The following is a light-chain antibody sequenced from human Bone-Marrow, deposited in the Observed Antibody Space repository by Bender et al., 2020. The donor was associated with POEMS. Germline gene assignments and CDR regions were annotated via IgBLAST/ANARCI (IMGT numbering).Light chain of an antibody. V-gene: IGLV3-1*01. Sequence: SYELTQPPSVSVSPGQTATITCSGEKLGEEYACWYQQKPGQSPVVVIYQDTKRPSGIPERFSGSTSGNTASLTISGTQTMDEADYYCHSWRSNTAVFGGVSTLTVL. CDR3: HSWRSNTAV. J-gene: IGLJ2*01. CDR2: QDT. CDR1: KLGEEY.